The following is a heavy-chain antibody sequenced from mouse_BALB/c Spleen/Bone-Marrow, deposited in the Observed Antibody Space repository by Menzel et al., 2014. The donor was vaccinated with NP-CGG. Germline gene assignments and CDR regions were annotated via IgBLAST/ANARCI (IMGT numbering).Heavy chain of an antibody. CDR3: ARDYRCGRGYAMDY. Sequence: LVESGAELMKPGASVKISCKATGFTFSDNWIEWVKQRPGHGLEWIGEILPGSGTTNYNEKFKGKATFTADTSSNTAYLQLSSLTAEDSAVNYEARDYRCGRGYAMDYWGQGTSVTVSS. D-gene: IGHD2-12*01. V-gene: IGHV1-9*01. CDR1: GFTFSDNW. J-gene: IGHJ4*01. CDR2: ILPGSGTT.